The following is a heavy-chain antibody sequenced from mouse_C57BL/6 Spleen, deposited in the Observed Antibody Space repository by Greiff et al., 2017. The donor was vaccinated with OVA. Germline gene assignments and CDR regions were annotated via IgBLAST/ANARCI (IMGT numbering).Heavy chain of an antibody. D-gene: IGHD1-1*01. J-gene: IGHJ1*03. CDR2: INPSNGGT. CDR3: ARGPHYYGSSHWYFDV. Sequence: QVQLQQPGTELVKPEASVKLSCKASGYTFTSYWMHWVKQRPGQGLEWIGNINPSNGGTNYNEKFKSKATLTVDKSSSTAYMQLSSLTSEDSAVYYCARGPHYYGSSHWYFDVWGTGTTVTVSS. V-gene: IGHV1-53*01. CDR1: GYTFTSYW.